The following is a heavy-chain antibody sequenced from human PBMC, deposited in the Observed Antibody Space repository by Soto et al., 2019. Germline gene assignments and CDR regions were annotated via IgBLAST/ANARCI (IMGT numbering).Heavy chain of an antibody. Sequence: PGGSLRLSCAASGFTFSSYGMHWVRQAPGKGLEWVAVIWYDGSNKYYADSVKGRFTISRDNSKNTLYLQMNSLRAEDTAVYYCARDRGYSYGYDTYYYGMDVWGQGTTVTVSS. CDR3: ARDRGYSYGYDTYYYGMDV. CDR1: GFTFSSYG. J-gene: IGHJ6*02. CDR2: IWYDGSNK. D-gene: IGHD5-18*01. V-gene: IGHV3-33*01.